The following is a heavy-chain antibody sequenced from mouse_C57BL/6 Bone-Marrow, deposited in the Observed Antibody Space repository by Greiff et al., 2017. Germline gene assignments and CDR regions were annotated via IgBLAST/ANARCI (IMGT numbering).Heavy chain of an antibody. D-gene: IGHD3-2*02. J-gene: IGHJ3*01. CDR2: ISYDGSN. CDR1: GYSITSGYY. CDR3: ARQLRLRGWFAY. Sequence: DVQLQVSGPGLVKPSQSLSLTCSVTGYSITSGYYWNWIRQFPGNKLEWMGYISYDGSNNYNPSLKNRISITRDTSKNQFFLKLNSVTTEDTATYYCARQLRLRGWFAYWGQGTLVTVSA. V-gene: IGHV3-6*01.